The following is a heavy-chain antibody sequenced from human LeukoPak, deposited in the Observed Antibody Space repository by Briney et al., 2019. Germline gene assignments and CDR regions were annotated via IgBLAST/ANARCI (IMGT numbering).Heavy chain of an antibody. CDR3: ARLMTLVRGGLKRLPRSCGMDV. CDR2: IYPGDSDT. J-gene: IGHJ6*02. D-gene: IGHD3-10*01. V-gene: IGHV5-51*01. CDR1: GYSFNAYY. Sequence: GESLKISCKGSGYSFNAYYIAWVRQMPGKDLEWMGAIYPGDSDTTYSPSLQGQVTISADKSATTAYLQWNSLKASDAAIYYCARLMTLVRGGLKRLPRSCGMDVWGQGTTVTVS.